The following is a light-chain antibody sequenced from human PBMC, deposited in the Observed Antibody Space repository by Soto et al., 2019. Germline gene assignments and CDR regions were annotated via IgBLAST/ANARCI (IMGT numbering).Light chain of an antibody. CDR2: TTS. CDR1: QSISNF. V-gene: IGKV1-39*01. J-gene: IGKJ4*01. CDR3: QQRYSTPHT. Sequence: DIQMTQAPSSLSASVGDRVTISCRASQSISNFLHWYQQKSGKAPKLLIHTTSGLQSGVPSRFSASGTVTEFTLTIRSLQPEDFAIYYCQQRYSTPHTFGGGTKVAI.